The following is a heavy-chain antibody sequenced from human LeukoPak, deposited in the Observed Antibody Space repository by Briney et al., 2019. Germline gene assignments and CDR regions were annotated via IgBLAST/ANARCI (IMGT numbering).Heavy chain of an antibody. CDR3: ARGRPGPAGAGTYDF. D-gene: IGHD6-13*01. CDR1: GYTLTTSD. CDR2: MNPNSGKT. Sequence: ASVKVSCKASGYTLTTSDINWVRQATGQGLEWMGWMNPNSGKTGSAQKFQGRLTMTKNTSTTTAYMEVTGLRFEDTAIYYCARGRPGPAGAGTYDFWGQGTLITVSS. J-gene: IGHJ4*02. V-gene: IGHV1-8*01.